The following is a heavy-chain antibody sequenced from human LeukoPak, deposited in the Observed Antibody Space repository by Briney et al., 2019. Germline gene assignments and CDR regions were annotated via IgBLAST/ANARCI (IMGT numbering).Heavy chain of an antibody. CDR2: IYSGGST. CDR3: ARCFRQQLSYFDY. J-gene: IGHJ4*02. V-gene: IGHV3-66*01. D-gene: IGHD6-13*01. CDR1: GFTVSSNY. Sequence: GGSLRLSCAASGFTVSSNYMSWVRQAPGKGLEWVSVIYSGGSTYYADSVKGRFTITRDNSKNTLYLQMNSLRAEDTAVYYCARCFRQQLSYFDYWGQGTPVTVSS.